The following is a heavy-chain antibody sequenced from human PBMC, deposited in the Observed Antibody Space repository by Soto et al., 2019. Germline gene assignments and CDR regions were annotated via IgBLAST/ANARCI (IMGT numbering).Heavy chain of an antibody. CDR3: ARVLVPPPTVDY. Sequence: QVQLQQWGAGLLKPSETLSLTCAVYGGSFSGYYWSWIRQPPGKGLEWIGEINHSGSTNYNPSLKSRVTLSVATSNTQFALKLTSVPAADTAVYYCARVLVPPPTVDYWCQGALVTVSS. V-gene: IGHV4-34*01. CDR2: INHSGST. D-gene: IGHD6-6*01. J-gene: IGHJ4*02. CDR1: GGSFSGYY.